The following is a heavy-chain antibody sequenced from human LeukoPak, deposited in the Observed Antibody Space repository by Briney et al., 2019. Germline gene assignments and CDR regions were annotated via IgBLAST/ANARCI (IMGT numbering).Heavy chain of an antibody. CDR3: ARGSGYYDSSGYYIVDY. CDR1: EFTFRSYW. CDR2: IKQDGSEK. D-gene: IGHD3-22*01. V-gene: IGHV3-7*01. J-gene: IGHJ4*02. Sequence: GGSLRLSCAASEFTFRSYWMRWVRQAPGKGLEWVANIKQDGSEKNYVDSVKGRFTISRDNAKNTLYLQMNSLRAEDTAVYYCARGSGYYDSSGYYIVDYWGQGTLVTISS.